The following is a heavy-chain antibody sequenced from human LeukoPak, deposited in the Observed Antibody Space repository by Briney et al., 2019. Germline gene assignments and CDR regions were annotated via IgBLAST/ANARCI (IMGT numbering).Heavy chain of an antibody. CDR3: AKSGALYDYVWGSYPDY. D-gene: IGHD3-16*02. V-gene: IGHV3-20*04. CDR2: INWNGGST. CDR1: GFTFDDYG. Sequence: GGSLRLSCAASGFTFDDYGMSWVRQAPGKGLEWVSGINWNGGSTGYADSVKGRFTISRDNAKNSLYLQMNSLRAEDTAVYYCAKSGALYDYVWGSYPDYWGQGTLVTVSS. J-gene: IGHJ4*02.